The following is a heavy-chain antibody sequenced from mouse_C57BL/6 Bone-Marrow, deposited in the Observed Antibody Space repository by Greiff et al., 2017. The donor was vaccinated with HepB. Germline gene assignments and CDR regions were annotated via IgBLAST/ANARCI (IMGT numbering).Heavy chain of an antibody. V-gene: IGHV1-69*01. Sequence: QVQLQQPGAELVMPGASVKLSCKASGYTFTSYWMHWVKQRPGQGLEWIGEIDPSDSYTNYNQKFKGKSTLTVDKSSSTAYMQLSSLTSEDSAVYYCARGFYDGYPGYCDYWGQGTTLTVSS. J-gene: IGHJ2*01. D-gene: IGHD2-3*01. CDR2: IDPSDSYT. CDR3: ARGFYDGYPGYCDY. CDR1: GYTFTSYW.